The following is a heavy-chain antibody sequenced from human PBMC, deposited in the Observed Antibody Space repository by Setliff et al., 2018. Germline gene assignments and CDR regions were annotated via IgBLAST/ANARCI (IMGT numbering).Heavy chain of an antibody. CDR3: TTDLGHLFDWMSLFDY. CDR2: IKSKTDGGTT. CDR1: GFTFSSYW. J-gene: IGHJ4*02. D-gene: IGHD3-9*01. V-gene: IGHV3-15*01. Sequence: PGGSLRLSCAASGFTFSSYWMHWVRQAPGKGLEWVGRIKSKTDGGTTDYAAPVKGRFTISRDDSKNTLYLQMNSLKTEDTAVYYCTTDLGHLFDWMSLFDYWGQGTLVTVSS.